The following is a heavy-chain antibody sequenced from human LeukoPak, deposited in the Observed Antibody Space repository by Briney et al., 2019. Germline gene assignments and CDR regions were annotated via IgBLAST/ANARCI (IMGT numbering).Heavy chain of an antibody. D-gene: IGHD2-2*02. V-gene: IGHV4-4*07. CDR1: GGSISSYY. Sequence: TSESLSLTCTVSGGSISSYYWSWIRQPAGKGLEWIGRIYTSGSTNYNPSLKSRVTMSVDTSKNQFSLKLSSVTAADTAVYYCARVWQDCSSTSCYRGFDYWGQRTLVTVSS. J-gene: IGHJ4*02. CDR2: IYTSGST. CDR3: ARVWQDCSSTSCYRGFDY.